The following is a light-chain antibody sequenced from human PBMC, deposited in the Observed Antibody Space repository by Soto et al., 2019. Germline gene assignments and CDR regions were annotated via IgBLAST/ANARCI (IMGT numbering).Light chain of an antibody. Sequence: DIQMTQSPSSLSASVGDRVTITCQASHNINNYLNWCRQKPGKAPELLIYDASSLKTGVPSRFSASGSGTDFTFTISSLLPEDVATYLCQQYDDLPYTFGQGTKLEIK. CDR1: HNINNY. CDR3: QQYDDLPYT. V-gene: IGKV1-33*01. CDR2: DAS. J-gene: IGKJ2*01.